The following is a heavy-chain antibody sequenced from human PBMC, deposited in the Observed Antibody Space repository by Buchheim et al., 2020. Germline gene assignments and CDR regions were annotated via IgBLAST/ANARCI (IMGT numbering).Heavy chain of an antibody. CDR1: GGSISRTIYY. CDR2: IHHDGIS. D-gene: IGHD3-16*01. V-gene: IGHV4-39*02. J-gene: IGHJ4*02. CDR3: ASPFTSSYDFDY. Sequence: QLQLQESGPGLVKPSETLSLTCSVSGGSISRTIYYWGWIRQPPGKGLEWIGSIHHDGISSYNPSLKSRVHLSADPSPNHVSLKLSSVTAADTAVYYCASPFTSSYDFDYWGQGTL.